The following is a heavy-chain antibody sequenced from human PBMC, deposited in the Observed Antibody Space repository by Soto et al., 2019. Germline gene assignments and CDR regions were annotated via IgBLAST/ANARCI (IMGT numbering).Heavy chain of an antibody. D-gene: IGHD2-8*01. CDR3: ARARSNGVYYDMAV. CDR1: DFIFSTYS. J-gene: IGHJ6*02. Sequence: PGGSLRLSCAASDFIFSTYSMNWVRQAPGKGLEWVSYISSGAGTIYYADSVKGRFTISRDNAKNSLYLQMNSLRDEDTAVYFCARARSNGVYYDMAVWGQGTTVTVSS. CDR2: ISSGAGTI. V-gene: IGHV3-48*02.